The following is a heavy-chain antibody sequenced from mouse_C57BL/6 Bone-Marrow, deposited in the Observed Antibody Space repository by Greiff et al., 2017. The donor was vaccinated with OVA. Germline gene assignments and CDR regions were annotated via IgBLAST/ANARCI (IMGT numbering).Heavy chain of an antibody. CDR2: IYPSDSET. CDR1: GYTFTSYW. Sequence: QVQLQQPGAELVRPGSSVKLSCKASGYTFTSYWMDWVKQRPGQGLEWIGNIYPSDSETHYTQKFKDKATLTVDKSSSTAYMQLSSLTSEDSAVYYCARERYYFDYWGQGTTLTVSS. V-gene: IGHV1-61*01. J-gene: IGHJ2*01. CDR3: ARERYYFDY.